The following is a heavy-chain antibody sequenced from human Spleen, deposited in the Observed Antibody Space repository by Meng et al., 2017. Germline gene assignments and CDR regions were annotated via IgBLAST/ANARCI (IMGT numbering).Heavy chain of an antibody. Sequence: QVQQWGAGLLKPSGTLSLTCAVFGGSFSGYYWSWIRQPPGKGLEWIGEINHSGSTNYNPSLKSRVTISVDTSKNQFSLKLSAVTAADTAVYYCARGLSGSYYGTFDYWGQGTLVTVSS. J-gene: IGHJ4*02. CDR2: INHSGST. D-gene: IGHD1-26*01. V-gene: IGHV4-34*01. CDR1: GGSFSGYY. CDR3: ARGLSGSYYGTFDY.